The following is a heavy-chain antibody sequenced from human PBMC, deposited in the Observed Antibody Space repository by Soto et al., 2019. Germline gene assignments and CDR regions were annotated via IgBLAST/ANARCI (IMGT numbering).Heavy chain of an antibody. J-gene: IGHJ5*02. CDR2: INHSGST. Sequence: SETLSLTCAVYGGSFSGYYWSWIRQPPGKGLEWIGEINHSGSTNYNPSLKSRVTISVDTSKNQFSLKLSSVTAADTAVYYCARFLSFGEFQGPWGQGTLVTVSS. CDR3: ARFLSFGEFQGP. V-gene: IGHV4-34*01. CDR1: GGSFSGYY. D-gene: IGHD3-10*01.